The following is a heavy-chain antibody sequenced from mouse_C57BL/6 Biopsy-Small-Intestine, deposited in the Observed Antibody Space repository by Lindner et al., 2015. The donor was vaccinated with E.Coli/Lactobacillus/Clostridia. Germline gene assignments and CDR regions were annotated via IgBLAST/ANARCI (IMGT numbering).Heavy chain of an antibody. Sequence: VQLQESGPELVKPGALVKISCKASGYSFTDYNMNWVKQSNGKSLEWIGVINPNYGTTSYNQKFKGKATLTADKSSSTAYMQLSSLTYEDSAVYYCARDGRNWYFDVWGTGTTVTVSS. CDR3: ARDGRNWYFDV. J-gene: IGHJ1*03. V-gene: IGHV1-39*01. D-gene: IGHD2-3*01. CDR2: INPNYGTT. CDR1: GYSFTDYN.